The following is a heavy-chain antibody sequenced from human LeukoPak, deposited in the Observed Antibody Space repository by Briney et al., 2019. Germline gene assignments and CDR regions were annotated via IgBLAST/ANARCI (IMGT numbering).Heavy chain of an antibody. CDR3: ARYWSSSGWYSFDP. D-gene: IGHD6-19*01. CDR1: GGSISSYY. V-gene: IGHV4-4*07. J-gene: IGHJ5*02. CDR2: IYTSGST. Sequence: PSETLSLTCTVSGGSISSYYWSWIRQPAGKGLEWIGRIYTSGSTNYNPSLKSRVTMSVDTSKNQFSLELSSVTAADTAVYYCARYWSSSGWYSFDPWGQGTLVTVSS.